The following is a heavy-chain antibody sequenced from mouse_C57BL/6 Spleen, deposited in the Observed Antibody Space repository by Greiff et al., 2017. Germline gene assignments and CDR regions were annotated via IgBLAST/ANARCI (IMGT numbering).Heavy chain of an antibody. CDR1: GYAFSSYW. J-gene: IGHJ2*01. CDR2: IYPGDGDT. V-gene: IGHV1-80*01. Sequence: VQLQQSGAELVKPGASVKISCKASGYAFSSYWMNWVKQRPGKGLERIGQIYPGDGDTNYNGKYKGKAKLTADKSSSTAYMQLSSLTSEDSAVYFCARSLRYRYYFDYWGQGTTLTVSS. D-gene: IGHD1-1*01. CDR3: ARSLRYRYYFDY.